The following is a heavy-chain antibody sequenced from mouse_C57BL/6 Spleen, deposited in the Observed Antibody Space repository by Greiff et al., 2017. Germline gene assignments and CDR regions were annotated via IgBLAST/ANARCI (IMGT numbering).Heavy chain of an antibody. V-gene: IGHV10-1*01. J-gene: IGHJ3*01. D-gene: IGHD2-5*01. CDR2: IRSKSNNYAT. CDR1: GFSFNTYA. Sequence: EVQLMESGGGLVQPKGSLKLSCAASGFSFNTYAMNWVRQAPGKGLEWVARIRSKSNNYATYYADSVKDRFTISRDDSEGMVYLQMKNWKTEDTAMYDCVRQGRDSKPAWFAYWGQGTLVTVSA. CDR3: VRQGRDSKPAWFAY.